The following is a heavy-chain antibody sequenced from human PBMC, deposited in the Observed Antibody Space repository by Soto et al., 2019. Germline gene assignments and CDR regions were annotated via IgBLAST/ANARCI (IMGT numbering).Heavy chain of an antibody. Sequence: ASVKVSCKASGYTFTSYYMHWVRQAPGQGLEWMGIINPSGGSTSYAQKFQGRVTMTRDTSTSTVYMELSSLRSEDTAVYYCAREWYYDILTGYYSNDAFDIWGQGTMVTVSS. V-gene: IGHV1-46*01. D-gene: IGHD3-9*01. CDR1: GYTFTSYY. CDR2: INPSGGST. J-gene: IGHJ3*02. CDR3: AREWYYDILTGYYSNDAFDI.